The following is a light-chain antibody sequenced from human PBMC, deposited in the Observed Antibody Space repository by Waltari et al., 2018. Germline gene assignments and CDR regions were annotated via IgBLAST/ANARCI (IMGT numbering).Light chain of an antibody. CDR1: SSDVGHYNL. CDR2: EVT. V-gene: IGLV2-23*02. CDR3: CSYAGLGIYV. Sequence: QSGLTQPASVSGSPGQSITVPCTGTSSDVGHYNLVSWYQQFPGKAPRLMVYEVTKRTSGVSDRFFGSKSGNTASLTISGLQSEDEADYYCCSYAGLGIYVFGTGTKVTVL. J-gene: IGLJ1*01.